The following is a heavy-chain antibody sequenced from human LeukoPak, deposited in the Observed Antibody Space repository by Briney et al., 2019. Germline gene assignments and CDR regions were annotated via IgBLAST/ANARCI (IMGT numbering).Heavy chain of an antibody. CDR2: ISYDGSNK. D-gene: IGHD1-1*01. Sequence: GGSLRLSCAASGFTFSSYGMHWVRQAPGKGLEWVAVISYDGSNKYYADSVKGRFTISRDNSKNTLYLQMNGLRAEDTAVYYCAKAGGTRGYYFDYWGQGTLVTVSS. CDR3: AKAGGTRGYYFDY. CDR1: GFTFSSYG. V-gene: IGHV3-30*18. J-gene: IGHJ4*02.